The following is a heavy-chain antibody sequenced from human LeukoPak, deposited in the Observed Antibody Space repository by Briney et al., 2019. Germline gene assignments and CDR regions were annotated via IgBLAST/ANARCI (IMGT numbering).Heavy chain of an antibody. CDR1: GYTFTSYY. CDR3: ATVVVVVAATPGGNWFDP. V-gene: IGHV1-46*01. Sequence: ASVKVSCKASGYTFTSYYMHWVRQAPGQGLEWMGIINPSGGSTSYAQKFQGRVTMTRDTSTSTAYMELSSLRSEDTAVYYCATVVVVVAATPGGNWFDPWGQGTLVTVSS. D-gene: IGHD2-15*01. CDR2: INPSGGST. J-gene: IGHJ5*02.